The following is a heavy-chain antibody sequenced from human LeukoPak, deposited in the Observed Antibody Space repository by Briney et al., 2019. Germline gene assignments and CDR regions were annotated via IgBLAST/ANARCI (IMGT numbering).Heavy chain of an antibody. CDR1: GGSISSYY. J-gene: IGHJ4*02. Sequence: SETLSLTCTVSGGSISSYYWGWIRQPPGKGLEWIGSIYYSGSTYYNPSLKSRVTISVDTSKNQFSLKLSSVTAADTAAYYCARGRITMIVVVPFDYWGQGTLVTVSS. CDR2: IYYSGST. D-gene: IGHD3-22*01. CDR3: ARGRITMIVVVPFDY. V-gene: IGHV4-39*07.